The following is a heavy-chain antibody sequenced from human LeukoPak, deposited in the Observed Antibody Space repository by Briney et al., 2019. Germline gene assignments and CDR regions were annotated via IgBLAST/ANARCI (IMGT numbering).Heavy chain of an antibody. D-gene: IGHD1-14*01. J-gene: IGHJ4*02. CDR1: GSSVSRSSYY. CDR2: VYDGGST. CDR3: ATRNNGDSHFDH. V-gene: IGHV4-39*01. Sequence: SETLSLTCTVSGSSVSRSSYYWGWIRQSPGKGLEWIGSVYDGGSTYHNPALKSRVTISLDTSKSQVSLRVRSLTATDTAVYYCATRNNGDSHFDHWGQGTLVTVS.